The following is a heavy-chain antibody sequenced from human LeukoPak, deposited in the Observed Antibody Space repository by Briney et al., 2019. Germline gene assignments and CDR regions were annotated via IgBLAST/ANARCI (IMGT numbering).Heavy chain of an antibody. CDR3: ARQPGAGWFDP. J-gene: IGHJ5*02. CDR1: GYSSTSSW. Sequence: GESLKISCQASGYSSTSSWIGWARQMPGKGLEWMAIINPGDSDTRYSPSFQGQVTISADKSISTVCLQWGSLKASDTAMYYCARQPGAGWFDPWGQGTLVTVSS. CDR2: INPGDSDT. D-gene: IGHD3-10*01. V-gene: IGHV5-51*01.